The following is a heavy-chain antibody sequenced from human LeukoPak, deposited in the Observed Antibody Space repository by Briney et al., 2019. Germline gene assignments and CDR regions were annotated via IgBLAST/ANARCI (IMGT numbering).Heavy chain of an antibody. Sequence: GESLKISCKGSGYSFTSYWIGWVRQMPGKGLEWMGIIYPGDSDTRYSPSFQGQVTISADKSISTAYLQWSSLKASDTAMYYCARGPPIDYYDSSGYSYYFDYWGQGTLVTVSS. V-gene: IGHV5-51*01. CDR3: ARGPPIDYYDSSGYSYYFDY. CDR1: GYSFTSYW. J-gene: IGHJ4*02. CDR2: IYPGDSDT. D-gene: IGHD3-22*01.